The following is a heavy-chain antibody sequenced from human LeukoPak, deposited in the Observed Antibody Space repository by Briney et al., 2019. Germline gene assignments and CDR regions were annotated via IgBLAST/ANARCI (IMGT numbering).Heavy chain of an antibody. D-gene: IGHD3-10*01. V-gene: IGHV3-21*01. Sequence: GGSLRLSCAASGFTFSSYSMNWVRQAPGKGLEWVSSISSSSSYIYYADSVKGRFTISRDNAKNSLYLQMNSLRGEDTAVYYCARDNVRWFGELLPSPLDYWGQGTLVTVSS. CDR2: ISSSSSYI. CDR1: GFTFSSYS. J-gene: IGHJ4*02. CDR3: ARDNVRWFGELLPSPLDY.